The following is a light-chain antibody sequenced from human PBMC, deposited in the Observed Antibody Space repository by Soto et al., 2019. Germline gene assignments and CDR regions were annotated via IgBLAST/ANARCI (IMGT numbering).Light chain of an antibody. V-gene: IGLV2-23*01. J-gene: IGLJ2*01. CDR3: CSYAGSSAVV. Sequence: QSALTQPASVSGSPGQSITISCTGTGSDVGSYKFVSWYQQHPGKAPKLMIYEGSKRPSGVSNRFSGSKSGNTASLTISGLQAEDEADYYCCSYAGSSAVVFGGGTKLTVL. CDR2: EGS. CDR1: GSDVGSYKF.